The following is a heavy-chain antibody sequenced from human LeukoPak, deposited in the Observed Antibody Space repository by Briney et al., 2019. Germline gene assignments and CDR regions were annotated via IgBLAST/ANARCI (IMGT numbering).Heavy chain of an antibody. Sequence: GGSLRLSCEASGFIFSNYWMSWVRQAPGKGLEWVANIKQDGSDKYYVDSVKGRFTISRDYARNSLYLQMNSLRAEDTAVYYCTRLGSSGPYYYYYMDVWGKGTTVTVPS. D-gene: IGHD3-22*01. J-gene: IGHJ6*03. V-gene: IGHV3-7*03. CDR3: TRLGSSGPYYYYYMDV. CDR1: GFIFSNYW. CDR2: IKQDGSDK.